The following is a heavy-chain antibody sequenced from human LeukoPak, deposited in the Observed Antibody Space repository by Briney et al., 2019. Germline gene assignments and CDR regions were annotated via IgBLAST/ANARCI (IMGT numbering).Heavy chain of an antibody. CDR2: ISGNSGTT. J-gene: IGHJ4*02. CDR1: GFTFNAYA. Sequence: QPGGSLRLSCAASGFTFNAYALSWVRQAPGKGLEWVSVISGNSGTTYCADSVKGRFTTSRDNSKKTLYLQMSSLGADDTAVYYCAKDRDSSGRYRFDYWGQGTLVTVSS. CDR3: AKDRDSSGRYRFDY. V-gene: IGHV3-23*01. D-gene: IGHD3-22*01.